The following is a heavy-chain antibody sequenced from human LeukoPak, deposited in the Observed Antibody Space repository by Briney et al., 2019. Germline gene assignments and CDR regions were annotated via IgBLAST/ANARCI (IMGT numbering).Heavy chain of an antibody. Sequence: AGGSLRLSCAASDFTFDDYAMHWVRQAPGKGLEWVSGISWNSGSIGYADSVKGRFTISRDNAKNSLYLQMNSLRAEDTALYYCAKGRGHGTLRYFDWDNAFDIWGQGTMVTVSS. V-gene: IGHV3-9*01. D-gene: IGHD3-9*01. J-gene: IGHJ3*02. CDR3: AKGRGHGTLRYFDWDNAFDI. CDR1: DFTFDDYA. CDR2: ISWNSGSI.